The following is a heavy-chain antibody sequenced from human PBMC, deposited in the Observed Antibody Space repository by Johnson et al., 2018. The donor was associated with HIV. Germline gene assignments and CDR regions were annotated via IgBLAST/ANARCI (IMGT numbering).Heavy chain of an antibody. D-gene: IGHD3-22*01. CDR3: AKGDYDYYDSSGYHTDIFDI. J-gene: IGHJ3*02. Sequence: VQLVESGGGLVQPGGSLRLSCAASGFTVSSNYMSWVRQAPGKGLEWVSVINSGGSTYYADSVRGRFSISRDNSKNTLYLQMNSLRAEDTAVYYCAKGDYDYYDSSGYHTDIFDIWGQGTMVTVSS. V-gene: IGHV3-66*01. CDR1: GFTVSSNY. CDR2: INSGGST.